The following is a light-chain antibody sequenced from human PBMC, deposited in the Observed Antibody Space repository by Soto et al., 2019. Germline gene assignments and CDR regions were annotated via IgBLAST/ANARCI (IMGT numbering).Light chain of an antibody. CDR2: GAS. CDR1: QSVSSH. J-gene: IGKJ1*01. CDR3: QQYGELLKT. Sequence: EIVLTQSPGSLSLSPGDRATLSCRASQSVSSHLAWYQQKPGQAPRLLIYGASSRATGIPDRFRGSGSGTDFTLPISRLEPEDLAVYHCQQYGELLKTFGQGTKVEIK. V-gene: IGKV3-20*01.